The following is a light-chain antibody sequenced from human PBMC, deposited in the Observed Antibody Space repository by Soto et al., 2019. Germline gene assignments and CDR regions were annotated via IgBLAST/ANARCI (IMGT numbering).Light chain of an antibody. J-gene: IGKJ2*01. CDR2: DIS. CDR1: QVITNY. CDR3: QQYENLPYT. V-gene: IGKV1-33*01. Sequence: DIQLTQSASSLSASVGDRVTITCQASQVITNYLNWYQQKPGKAPKLLIYDISTLEIGVPSRFGGSGSGTHFTFTITGLQPEDIATYYCQQYENLPYTFGQGTKLKI.